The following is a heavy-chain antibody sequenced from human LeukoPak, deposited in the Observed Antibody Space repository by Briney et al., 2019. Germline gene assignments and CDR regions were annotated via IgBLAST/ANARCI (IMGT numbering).Heavy chain of an antibody. CDR3: ARDPSYASSWYHYMDV. V-gene: IGHV3-48*04. J-gene: IGHJ6*03. D-gene: IGHD6-13*01. CDR1: EFTFVRYA. CDR2: ISSSSAKI. Sequence: GGSLSLSCAASEFTFVRYAMNWVRQAPGKGLEWVSYISSSSAKIDYAESVKGRFTISRDNSKNSLYLQMDSLRAEDTAVYYCARDPSYASSWYHYMDVWGKGTTVTVSS.